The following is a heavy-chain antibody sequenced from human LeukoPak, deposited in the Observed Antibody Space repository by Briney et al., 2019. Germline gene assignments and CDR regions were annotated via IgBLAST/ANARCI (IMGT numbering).Heavy chain of an antibody. CDR1: GFTAITND. D-gene: IGHD1-14*01. CDR3: ARGVEPLAANTLAY. Sequence: PGGSLRLSCAASGFTAITNDMTWVRHDPGKGLEWVSVLYSDGNTKYADSVQGRFTISRDNSKNTLYLEMNSLSPDDTAVYYCARGVEPLAANTLAYWGQGTLVTVSS. V-gene: IGHV3-53*01. CDR2: LYSDGNT. J-gene: IGHJ4*02.